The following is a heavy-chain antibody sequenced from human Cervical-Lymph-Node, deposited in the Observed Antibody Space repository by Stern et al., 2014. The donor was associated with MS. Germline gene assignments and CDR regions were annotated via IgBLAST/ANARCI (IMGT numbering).Heavy chain of an antibody. V-gene: IGHV1-18*01. CDR1: GYTFIRYG. CDR2: ISAYTGNP. J-gene: IGHJ4*02. D-gene: IGHD1-26*01. Sequence: LQPVESGAEVKKPGASVKVSCKASGYTFIRYGITWVRQAPGQGPEWMGWISAYTGNPSYAQKFQGRVTVTTDTSTSTAYMEMRSLRADDTALYYCARVGARGALGYWGQGTLVTVSS. CDR3: ARVGARGALGY.